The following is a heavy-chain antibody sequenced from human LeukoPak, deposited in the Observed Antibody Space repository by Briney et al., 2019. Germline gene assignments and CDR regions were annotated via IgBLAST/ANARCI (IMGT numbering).Heavy chain of an antibody. Sequence: TSGTLSLTCTVSGGSISSYYWSWIRQPPGKGLEWIGYIYYSGSTNYNPSLKSRVTISVDTSKNQFSLKLSSVTAADTAVYYCARGPSGSSGYYGPHDAFDIWGQGTMVTVSS. CDR1: GGSISSYY. J-gene: IGHJ3*02. CDR3: ARGPSGSSGYYGPHDAFDI. V-gene: IGHV4-59*01. D-gene: IGHD3-22*01. CDR2: IYYSGST.